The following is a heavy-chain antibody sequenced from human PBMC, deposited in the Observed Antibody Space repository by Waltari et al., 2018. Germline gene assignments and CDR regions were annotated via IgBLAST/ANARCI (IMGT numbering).Heavy chain of an antibody. CDR1: GGSLSSSSYY. Sequence: QLQLQESGPGLVKPSETLSLICTVSGGSLSSSSYYWGWIRQPPGKVREWIVSIHYTDSTSYNPSLKSRVTISVDTSKNQFSLKLSSVTAADTAVYYCASERSGYYMTSFYYDMDVWGKGTTVTVSS. J-gene: IGHJ6*03. D-gene: IGHD3-3*01. CDR3: ASERSGYYMTSFYYDMDV. CDR2: IHYTDST. V-gene: IGHV4-39*01.